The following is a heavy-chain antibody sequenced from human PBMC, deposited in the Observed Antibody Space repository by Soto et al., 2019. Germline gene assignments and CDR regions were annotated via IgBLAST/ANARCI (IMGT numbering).Heavy chain of an antibody. CDR3: ARGISTTPFRYSS. V-gene: IGHV4-34*01. CDR2: INHSGST. Sequence: QVQLQQWGAGLLKPSETLSLTCAVYGGSFSGYYWSWIRQPPGKGLEWIGEINHSGSTNYNPSLKRRVTIAVDTSKNQFSLKLSSVTAADTAVYYCARGISTTPFRYSSWGQGTLVTVSS. J-gene: IGHJ4*02. CDR1: GGSFSGYY. D-gene: IGHD6-13*01.